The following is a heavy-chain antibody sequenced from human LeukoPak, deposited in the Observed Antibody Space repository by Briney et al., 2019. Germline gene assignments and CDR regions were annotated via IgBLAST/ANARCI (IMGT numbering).Heavy chain of an antibody. V-gene: IGHV3-74*01. CDR1: GFTFSNYW. J-gene: IGHJ6*02. CDR2: IKSDGSST. Sequence: PGGSLRLSRAASGFTFSNYWMHWVRQAPGEALMWVSRIKSDGSSTTYADSVKGRFTISRDNAKNTLYLQMNSLRAEDTAVYYCSRDSLSSCGGDCHSGLDVWGQGTTVTVSS. D-gene: IGHD2-21*02. CDR3: SRDSLSSCGGDCHSGLDV.